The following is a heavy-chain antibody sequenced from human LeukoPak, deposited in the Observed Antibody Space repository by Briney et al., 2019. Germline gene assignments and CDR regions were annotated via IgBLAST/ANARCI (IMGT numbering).Heavy chain of an antibody. D-gene: IGHD1-1*01. Sequence: PSETLSLTCTVSGGSISSSSYYWGWIRQPPGKGLEWIGSIYYSGSTYYNPSLKSRVTISVDTSKNQFSLKLSSVTAADTAVYYCARVPTQGWRERRGAFDIWGQGTMVTVSS. J-gene: IGHJ3*02. CDR2: IYYSGST. CDR3: ARVPTQGWRERRGAFDI. V-gene: IGHV4-39*01. CDR1: GGSISSSSYY.